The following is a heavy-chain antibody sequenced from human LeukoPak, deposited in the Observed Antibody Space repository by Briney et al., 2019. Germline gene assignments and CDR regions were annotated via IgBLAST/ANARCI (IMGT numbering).Heavy chain of an antibody. J-gene: IGHJ4*02. Sequence: PSETLSLTCTVSGGSISSGGYYWSWIRQPPGKGLEWIGYIYHSGSTYYNPSLKSRVTISVDRSKNQFSLKLSSVTAADTAVYYCARDRGYDILTGYPDWGQGTLVTVSS. V-gene: IGHV4-30-2*01. CDR2: IYHSGST. CDR3: ARDRGYDILTGYPD. CDR1: GGSISSGGYY. D-gene: IGHD3-9*01.